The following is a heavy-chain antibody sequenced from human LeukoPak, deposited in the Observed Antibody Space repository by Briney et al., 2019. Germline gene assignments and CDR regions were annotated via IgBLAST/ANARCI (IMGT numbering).Heavy chain of an antibody. V-gene: IGHV3-64D*06. D-gene: IGHD3-10*01. CDR1: GFTFSSYA. CDR2: LSSNGGYT. CDR3: VKTYGMGSFSN. J-gene: IGHJ4*02. Sequence: PGGSLTLSCSASGFTFSSYAMHWLRQAPGKGLEYVSGLSSNGGYTYYADTVKDRFIISRDNSKNTLYLQMSSLRAEATAVYYCVKTYGMGSFSNWGQGTLVTVSS.